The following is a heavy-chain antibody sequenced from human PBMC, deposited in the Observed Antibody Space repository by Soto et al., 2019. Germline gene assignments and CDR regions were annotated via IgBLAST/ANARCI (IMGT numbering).Heavy chain of an antibody. CDR2: ISSSSSTI. Sequence: GGSLRLSCAASGFIFSTYNMNWVRQAPGKGLEWVSYISSSSSTIYYADSVKGRFTISRDNAKNSLLLQLSSLRAEDTAVYYCTSPRPDAIAFNIWGQGTVVTVSS. J-gene: IGHJ3*02. CDR3: TSPRPDAIAFNI. V-gene: IGHV3-48*01. CDR1: GFIFSTYN.